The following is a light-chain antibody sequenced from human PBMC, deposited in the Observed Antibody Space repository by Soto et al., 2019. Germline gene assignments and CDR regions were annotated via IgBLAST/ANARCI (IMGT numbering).Light chain of an antibody. CDR1: QTIGSQ. CDR3: QQSLTVPYT. J-gene: IGKJ2*01. CDR2: AAS. V-gene: IGKV1-39*01. Sequence: DIQMTQSPSSLSTSVGDRVTITCRASQTIGSQLNWYQQKPGKAPNLLIYAASSLQSGVPSTFSVSGSGTDFTLTISSLQPEDFATYYSQQSLTVPYTFGQGTKLEIK.